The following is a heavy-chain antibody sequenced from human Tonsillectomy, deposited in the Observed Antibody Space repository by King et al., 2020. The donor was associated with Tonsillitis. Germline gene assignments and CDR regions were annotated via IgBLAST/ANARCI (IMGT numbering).Heavy chain of an antibody. CDR2: INTYNGDT. Sequence: VQLVQSGAEVKKPGASVKVSCKASGYTVSTYGFTWVRQAPGQGLEWMGWINTYNGDTNYAQKLQGRVTLTTDTSTSTVYMEMRSLRSDDTAVYYCAAPHDCSVGVCTGFDIWGQGTLVTVSS. V-gene: IGHV1-18*01. CDR3: AAPHDCSVGVCTGFDI. CDR1: GYTVSTYG. D-gene: IGHD2-8*02. J-gene: IGHJ4*02.